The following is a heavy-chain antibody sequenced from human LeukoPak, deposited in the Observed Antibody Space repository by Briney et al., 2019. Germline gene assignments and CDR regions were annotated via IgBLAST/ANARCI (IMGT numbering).Heavy chain of an antibody. CDR1: GYTFTRYD. D-gene: IGHD2-15*01. Sequence: ASEKVSCKASGYTFTRYDINWVRQATGQGLEWMGWMNPNSGNTGYAQKFQGRVTMTRNNSISTAYMELSSLRSEDTAVYYCAGDKVDCSGGSCYSRGNWFDPWGQGTLVTVSS. J-gene: IGHJ5*02. V-gene: IGHV1-8*01. CDR3: AGDKVDCSGGSCYSRGNWFDP. CDR2: MNPNSGNT.